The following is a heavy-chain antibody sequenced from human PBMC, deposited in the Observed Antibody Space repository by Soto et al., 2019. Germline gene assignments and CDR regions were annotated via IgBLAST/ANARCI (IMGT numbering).Heavy chain of an antibody. CDR2: ISYDGSNK. D-gene: IGHD3-3*01. J-gene: IGHJ6*02. CDR1: GFTFSSYG. CDR3: ARGILEWLSDSLGMDV. V-gene: IGHV3-30*03. Sequence: GGSLRLSCAASGFTFSSYGMHWVRQAPGKGLEWVAVISYDGSNKYYADSVKGRFTISRDNSKNTLYLQMNSLRAEDTAVYYCARGILEWLSDSLGMDVWGQGTTVTVSS.